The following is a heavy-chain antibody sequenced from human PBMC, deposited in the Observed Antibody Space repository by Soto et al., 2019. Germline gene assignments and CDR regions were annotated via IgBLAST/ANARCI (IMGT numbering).Heavy chain of an antibody. J-gene: IGHJ4*02. CDR3: ATNSYGYVSTYYFDY. CDR2: IIPILGIA. Sequence: ASVKVSCKASGGTFSSYTISWVRQAPGQGLEWMGRIIPILGIANYAQKFQGRVTITADKSTSTAYMELSSLRSEDTAVYYCATNSYGYVSTYYFDYWGQGTLVTVSS. V-gene: IGHV1-69*02. D-gene: IGHD5-18*01. CDR1: GGTFSSYT.